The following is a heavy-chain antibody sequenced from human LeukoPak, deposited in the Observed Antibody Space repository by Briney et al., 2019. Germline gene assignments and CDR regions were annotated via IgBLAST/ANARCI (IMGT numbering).Heavy chain of an antibody. D-gene: IGHD1-26*01. J-gene: IGHJ6*03. CDR1: GGTFSSYA. Sequence: SVKVSCKASGGTFSSYAISWVRQAPGQGLEWMGGIIPIFGTANYAQKFQGRVTITTDESTSTAYMELSSLRSEDTAVYYCARGRGKVGATKLGYYYYYTDVWGKGTTVTVSS. CDR3: ARGRGKVGATKLGYYYYYTDV. V-gene: IGHV1-69*05. CDR2: IIPIFGTA.